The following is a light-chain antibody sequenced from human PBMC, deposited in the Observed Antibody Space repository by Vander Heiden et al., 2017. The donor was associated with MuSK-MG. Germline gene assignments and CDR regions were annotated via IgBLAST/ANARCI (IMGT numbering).Light chain of an antibody. V-gene: IGKV1-39*01. CDR3: QQSDSTPIT. Sequence: IHMTQSPSSLSASVGDRVTITCRASQSISSYLNWYQQKPGKAPKLLIYAASSLQSGVPSRFSGSGSGTDFTLTISSLQPEDFATYYCQQSDSTPITFGRGTEVEIK. J-gene: IGKJ4*01. CDR1: QSISSY. CDR2: AAS.